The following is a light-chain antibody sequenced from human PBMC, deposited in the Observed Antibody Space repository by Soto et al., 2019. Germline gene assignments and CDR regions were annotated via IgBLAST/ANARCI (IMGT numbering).Light chain of an antibody. Sequence: SYELTQPASVSVAPEKTARITLGGNTIGSKSGHWYQQKPRQAPVLVFYDDSDRPPGSPERFSGSNSGNTATLTIGRVEAGDETDYYCQVWDSSSDPNWLFGGGTTQTVL. CDR3: QVWDSSSDPNWL. J-gene: IGLJ3*02. CDR2: DDS. V-gene: IGLV3-21*03. CDR1: TIGSKS.